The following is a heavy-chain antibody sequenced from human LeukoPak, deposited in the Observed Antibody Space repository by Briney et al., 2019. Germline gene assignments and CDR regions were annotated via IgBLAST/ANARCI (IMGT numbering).Heavy chain of an antibody. CDR3: ARDLRYYGSGSYVFDY. CDR2: ISGSGGST. CDR1: GFTFSSYA. V-gene: IGHV3-23*01. J-gene: IGHJ4*02. D-gene: IGHD3-10*01. Sequence: GGSLRLSCAASGFTFSSYAMSWVRQAPGKGLEWVSAISGSGGSTYYADSVKGRFTISRDNAKNSLYLQMNSLRAEDTAVYYCARDLRYYGSGSYVFDYWGQGTLVTVSS.